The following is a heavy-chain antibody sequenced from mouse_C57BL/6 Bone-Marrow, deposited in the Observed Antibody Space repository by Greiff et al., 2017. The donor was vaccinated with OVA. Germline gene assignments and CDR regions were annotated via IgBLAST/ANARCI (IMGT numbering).Heavy chain of an antibody. CDR3: ARYPTRGMDY. CDR2: IRNKANGYTT. Sequence: EVQLVESGGGLVQPGGSLSLSCAASGFTFTDYYMSWVRQPPGKALEWLGFIRNKANGYTTEYSASVKGRFTISRDNSQSILYLQMNALRAEDSATYYCARYPTRGMDYWGQGTSVTVSS. V-gene: IGHV7-3*01. CDR1: GFTFTDYY. D-gene: IGHD3-1*01. J-gene: IGHJ4*01.